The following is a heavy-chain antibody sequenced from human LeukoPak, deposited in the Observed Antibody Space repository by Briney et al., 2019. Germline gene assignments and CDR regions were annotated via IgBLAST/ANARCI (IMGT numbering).Heavy chain of an antibody. J-gene: IGHJ3*02. D-gene: IGHD6-19*01. CDR2: ISSYGGST. CDR3: AKGYSSGWYQAFDI. V-gene: IGHV3-64*04. Sequence: GGSLRLSCSASGFTFSSYAMHWVRQAPGKGLEYVSGISSYGGSTYYADSVKDRFTFSRDNSKNTLYLQMNSLRAGDTAVYYCAKGYSSGWYQAFDIWGQGTMVTVSS. CDR1: GFTFSSYA.